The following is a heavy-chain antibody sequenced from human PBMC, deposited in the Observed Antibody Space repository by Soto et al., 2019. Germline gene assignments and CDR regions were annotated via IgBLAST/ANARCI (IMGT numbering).Heavy chain of an antibody. CDR1: GFTFSSYS. J-gene: IGHJ4*02. CDR2: ISSSSSTI. D-gene: IGHD5-18*01. V-gene: IGHV3-48*01. CDR3: ARDLFLDTTYHFDY. Sequence: GGSLRLSCAASGFTFSSYSMNWVRQAPGKGLEWVSYISSSSSTIYYADSVKGRFTISRDNAKNSLYLQMNSLRAEDMAVYYCARDLFLDTTYHFDYWGQGTLVTVSS.